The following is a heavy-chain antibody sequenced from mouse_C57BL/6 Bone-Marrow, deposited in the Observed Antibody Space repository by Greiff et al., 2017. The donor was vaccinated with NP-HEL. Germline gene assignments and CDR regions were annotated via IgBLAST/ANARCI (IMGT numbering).Heavy chain of an antibody. CDR1: GYTFTSYW. D-gene: IGHD2-4*01. CDR3: ARIPSYDYEWAYAMDY. CDR2: INPSSGYT. V-gene: IGHV1-7*01. Sequence: QVQLKQSGAELAKPGASVKLSCKASGYTFTSYWMHWVKQRPGQGLEWIGYINPSSGYTKYNQKFKDKATLTADKSSSTAYMQLSSLTYEDSAVYYCARIPSYDYEWAYAMDYWGQGTSVTVSS. J-gene: IGHJ4*01.